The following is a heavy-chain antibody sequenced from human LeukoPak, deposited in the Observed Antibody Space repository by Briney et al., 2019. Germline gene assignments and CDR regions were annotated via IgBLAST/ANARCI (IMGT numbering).Heavy chain of an antibody. V-gene: IGHV1-2*07. CDR3: AREGTQLVPFDF. J-gene: IGHJ4*02. CDR1: GYTFTANF. CDR2: INPNTGAT. D-gene: IGHD1-1*01. Sequence: ASVKVSCKASGYTFTANFLHWVRQVPGRGPEWMGLINPNTGATNYAHNFKGRVTMTRDTSITTIYMELSSLTFDDMAFYYCAREGTQLVPFDFWGQGTLVTVSA.